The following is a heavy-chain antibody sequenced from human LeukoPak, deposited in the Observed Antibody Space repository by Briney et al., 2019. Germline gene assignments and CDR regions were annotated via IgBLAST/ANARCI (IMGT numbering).Heavy chain of an antibody. CDR3: AKNGGYYYGSGNWFDP. J-gene: IGHJ5*02. CDR2: IYYSGNT. Sequence: SETLALTCSVSGGSISSYYWNWIRQSPGKGLEWIGYIYYSGNTNYNPSLKSRVTISVDTSKNQFSLKLSSVTAADTAVYYCAKNGGYYYGSGNWFDPWGQGTLVTVSS. CDR1: GGSISSYY. D-gene: IGHD3-10*01. V-gene: IGHV4-59*01.